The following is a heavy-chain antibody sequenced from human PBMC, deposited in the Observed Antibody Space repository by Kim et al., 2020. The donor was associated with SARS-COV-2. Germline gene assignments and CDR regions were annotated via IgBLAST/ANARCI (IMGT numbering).Heavy chain of an antibody. CDR1: GYIFTTYT. D-gene: IGHD2-21*01. CDR3: ARAAYCGDECRLADS. V-gene: IGHV1-3*01. J-gene: IGHJ5*01. CDR2: INAANGDT. Sequence: ASVKVSCKASGYIFTTYTVHWVRRAPGQRLEWMGWINAANGDTKYSQKFQGRVSITRDTSASTAYMELGSLRSEDTAVYYCARAAYCGDECRLADSWGQGTLVTVSS.